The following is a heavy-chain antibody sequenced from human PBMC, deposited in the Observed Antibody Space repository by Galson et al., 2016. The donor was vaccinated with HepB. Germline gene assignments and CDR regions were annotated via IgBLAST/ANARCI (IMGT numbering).Heavy chain of an antibody. D-gene: IGHD3-16*01. J-gene: IGHJ1*01. CDR2: XHDSGXT. V-gene: IGHV4-59*08. Sequence: ETLXXTCSVSXXSIXXXYWXXXRXXXGKXXXWIXXXHDSGXTXYNXYLKSRXTISADTSINQFSLXXSSVTAGDTARYYXAXSGGSAGMYWGQGXXVTV. CDR3: AXSGGSAGMY. CDR1: XXSIXXXY.